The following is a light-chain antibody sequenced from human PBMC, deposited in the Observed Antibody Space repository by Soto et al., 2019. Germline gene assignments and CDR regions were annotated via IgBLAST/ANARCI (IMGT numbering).Light chain of an antibody. J-gene: IGLJ3*02. CDR2: ANN. CDR3: QSYDNSLSGAWV. V-gene: IGLV1-40*01. Sequence: QPVLTQPPSVSGAPGQGVTISCTGTRSNLGAGYDVHWYQQFPGAAPKLLIYANNKRPSGVLVRFSGSKSGTSASLAITGLQAEDEADYYCQSYDNSLSGAWVFGGGTQLTVL. CDR1: RSNLGAGYD.